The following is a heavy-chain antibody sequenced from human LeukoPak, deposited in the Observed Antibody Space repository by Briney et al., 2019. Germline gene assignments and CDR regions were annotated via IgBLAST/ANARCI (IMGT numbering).Heavy chain of an antibody. CDR3: ASEFRNDAFDI. J-gene: IGHJ3*02. D-gene: IGHD3-10*01. CDR2: IYPGDSDT. V-gene: IGHV5-51*01. Sequence: GESLKISCKGSGYSFTSYWIGWVRQVPGKGLEWMAIIYPGDSDTRYSPSFQGQVTISADKSISTAYLQWSSLKASDTAMYYCASEFRNDAFDIWGQGTMVTVSS. CDR1: GYSFTSYW.